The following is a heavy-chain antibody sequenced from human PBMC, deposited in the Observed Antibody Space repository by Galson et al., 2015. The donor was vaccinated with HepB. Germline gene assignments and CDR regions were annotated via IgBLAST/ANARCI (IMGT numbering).Heavy chain of an antibody. CDR2: IIPNLGIA. D-gene: IGHD5-24*01. CDR1: GGTFSSYA. V-gene: IGHV1-69*04. Sequence: SVKVSCKASGGTFSSYAISWVRQAPGQGLEWMGRIIPNLGIANYAQKFQGRVTITADKSTSTAYMELSSLRSEDTAVYYCARMGDYYYYMDVWGKGTTVTVSS. J-gene: IGHJ6*03. CDR3: ARMGDYYYYMDV.